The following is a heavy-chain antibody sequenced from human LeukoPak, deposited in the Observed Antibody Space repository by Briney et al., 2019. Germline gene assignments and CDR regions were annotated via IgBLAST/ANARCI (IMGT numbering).Heavy chain of an antibody. CDR2: XXIKTAGGTT. D-gene: IGHD3-10*01. CDR3: TTGVMVSSYYYGMDV. J-gene: IGHJ6*04. V-gene: IGHV3-15*01. CDR1: GFTFSNAW. Sequence: PGGSLRLSCAASGFTFSNAWMSWVRQAPGKGLXXXXXXXIKTAGGTTDYAAPVKGRFTISRDDSKNTLYLQMNSLKTEDTAVYYCTTGVMVSSYYYGMDVWGKGTTVTVSS.